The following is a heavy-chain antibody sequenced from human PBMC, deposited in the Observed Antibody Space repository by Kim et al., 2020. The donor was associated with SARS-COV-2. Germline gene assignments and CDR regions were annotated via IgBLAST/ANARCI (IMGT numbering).Heavy chain of an antibody. CDR3: ARRQEWLLAFWFDP. J-gene: IGHJ5*02. V-gene: IGHV4-34*01. D-gene: IGHD3-3*01. CDR1: GGSFSGYY. Sequence: SETLSLTCAVYGGSFSGYYWSWIRQPPGKGLEWIGEINHSGSTNYNPSLKSRVTISVDTSKNQFSLKLSSVTAADTAVYYCARRQEWLLAFWFDPWGQGTLVTVSS. CDR2: INHSGST.